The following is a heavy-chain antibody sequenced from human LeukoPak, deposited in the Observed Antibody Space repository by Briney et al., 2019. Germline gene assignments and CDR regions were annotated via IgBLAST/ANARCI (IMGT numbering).Heavy chain of an antibody. CDR1: GFTFSSYA. CDR2: ISYDGSNK. D-gene: IGHD6-19*01. V-gene: IGHV3-30*04. J-gene: IGHJ4*02. CDR3: ARGQWLVSDYFDH. Sequence: PGGSLRLSCAASGFTFSSYAMHWVRQAPGKGLEWVAVISYDGSNKYYADSVKGRFTISRDNSKNTLYLQMNSLRAEDTAVYYCARGQWLVSDYFDHWGQGTLVTVSS.